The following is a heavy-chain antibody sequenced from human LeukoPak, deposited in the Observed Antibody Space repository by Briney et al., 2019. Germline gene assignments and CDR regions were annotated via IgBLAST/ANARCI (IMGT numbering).Heavy chain of an antibody. CDR1: GFTFSSYA. V-gene: IGHV3-23*01. D-gene: IGHD2-2*01. CDR3: ARGRRVCSSPTCYRLDAFDI. J-gene: IGHJ3*02. Sequence: GGSPRLSCAGSGFTFSSYAMSWVRQAPGKGLEWVSSISYSGGRTYYADSVKGRFTISRDNSKNTLYLQMNNLRAEDTAVYFCARGRRVCSSPTCYRLDAFDIWGQGTMVTVCS. CDR2: ISYSGGRT.